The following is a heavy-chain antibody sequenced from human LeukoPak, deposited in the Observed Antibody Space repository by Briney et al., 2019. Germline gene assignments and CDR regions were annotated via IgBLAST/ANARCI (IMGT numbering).Heavy chain of an antibody. V-gene: IGHV3-9*03. Sequence: PGGSLRLSCAASGFSLSGYWMTWVRQAPGKGLEWVSGISWNSGSIGYADSVKGRFTISRDNAKNSLYLQMNSLRAEDMALYYCAKDMYSSSSAPILDYWGQGTLVTVSS. CDR2: ISWNSGSI. D-gene: IGHD6-6*01. CDR1: GFSLSGYW. J-gene: IGHJ4*02. CDR3: AKDMYSSSSAPILDY.